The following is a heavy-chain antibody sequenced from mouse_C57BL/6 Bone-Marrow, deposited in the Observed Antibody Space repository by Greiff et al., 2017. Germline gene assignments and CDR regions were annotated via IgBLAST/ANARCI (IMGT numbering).Heavy chain of an antibody. CDR1: GFTFSDYG. D-gene: IGHD1-1*01. CDR2: ISSGSSTI. Sequence: EVMLVESGGGLVKPGGSLKLSCAASGFTFSDYGMHWVRQAPEKGLEWVAYISSGSSTIYYADTVKGRFTISRDNAKNTLFLQMTSLRSEDTAMYYCARLGYYGSSYGDYFDYWGQGTTLTVSS. J-gene: IGHJ2*01. CDR3: ARLGYYGSSYGDYFDY. V-gene: IGHV5-17*01.